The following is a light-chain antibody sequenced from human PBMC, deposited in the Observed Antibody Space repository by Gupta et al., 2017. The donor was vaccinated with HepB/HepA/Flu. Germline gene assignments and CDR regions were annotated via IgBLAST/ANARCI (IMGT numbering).Light chain of an antibody. CDR1: SSNIGSAS. Sequence: QSILPQPPSVSATPGQKVTISCSGSSSNIGSASVSWYQQVPGTAPKLVIYENTKRPSGIPDRFSGSKSGTSATLIITGLQTGDEAHYYCGTWDRSGTAFVFGTGTKVTVL. J-gene: IGLJ1*01. V-gene: IGLV1-51*02. CDR2: ENT. CDR3: GTWDRSGTAFV.